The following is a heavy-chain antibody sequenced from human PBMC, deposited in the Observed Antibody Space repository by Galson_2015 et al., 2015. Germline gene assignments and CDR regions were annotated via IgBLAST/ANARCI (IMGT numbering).Heavy chain of an antibody. Sequence: SLRLSCAASGFTFSDAWMSWVRQGPGKGLEWVGRIKSISDGGTTNYAGPVKGRFTISRDDSKNTFYLQMNSLKIEDTAVYYCNIYYCSGGDCFDNWGQGTLVSVSS. CDR3: NIYYCSGGDCFDN. J-gene: IGHJ4*02. CDR1: GFTFSDAW. V-gene: IGHV3-15*01. D-gene: IGHD2-15*01. CDR2: IKSISDGGTT.